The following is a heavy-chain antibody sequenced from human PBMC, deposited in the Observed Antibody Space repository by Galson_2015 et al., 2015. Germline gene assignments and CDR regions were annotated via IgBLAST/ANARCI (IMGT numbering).Heavy chain of an antibody. V-gene: IGHV3-23*01. CDR1: GFTFSSYA. CDR2: ISGSGGST. D-gene: IGHD3-3*01. Sequence: SLRLSCAASGFTFSSYAMSWVRQAPGKGLEWVSAISGSGGSTYYADSVKGRFTISRDNSKNTLYLQMNSLRAEDTAVYYCAKGGDFWSGYRSPFDYWGQGTLVTVSS. CDR3: AKGGDFWSGYRSPFDY. J-gene: IGHJ4*02.